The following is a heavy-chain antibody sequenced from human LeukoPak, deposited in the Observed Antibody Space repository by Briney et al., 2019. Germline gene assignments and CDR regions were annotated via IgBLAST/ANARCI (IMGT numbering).Heavy chain of an antibody. V-gene: IGHV3-43*01. D-gene: IGHD4-17*01. J-gene: IGHJ4*02. Sequence: PGGSLRLSCAASGFTFDDYTMHWVRQAPGKGLEWVSLISWDGGSTYYADSVKGRFTISRDNSKNSLYLQMNSLRTEDTALYYCAKDRGGYGDYYFDYWGQGTLVTVSS. CDR2: ISWDGGST. CDR3: AKDRGGYGDYYFDY. CDR1: GFTFDDYT.